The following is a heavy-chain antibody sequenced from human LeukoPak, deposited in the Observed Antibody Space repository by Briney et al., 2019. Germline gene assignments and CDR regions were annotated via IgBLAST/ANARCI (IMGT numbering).Heavy chain of an antibody. D-gene: IGHD3-22*01. V-gene: IGHV3-30-3*01. J-gene: IGHJ4*02. CDR1: GFTFSSYA. CDR2: ISYDGSNK. CDR3: ARDKSRRNYYDSSGYSYPPYFDY. Sequence: GGSLRLSCAASGFTFSSYAMHWVRQAPGKGLEWVAVISYDGSNKYYADSVKGRFTISRDNSKNTLCLQMNSLRAEDTAVYYCARDKSRRNYYDSSGYSYPPYFDYWGQGTLVTVSS.